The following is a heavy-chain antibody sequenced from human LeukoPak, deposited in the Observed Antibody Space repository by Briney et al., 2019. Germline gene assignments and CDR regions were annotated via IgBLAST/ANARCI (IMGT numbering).Heavy chain of an antibody. J-gene: IGHJ4*02. V-gene: IGHV4-39*01. CDR2: ISYSGST. CDR3: ARGRPRYYYGSGSYFRGPSDY. CDR1: GGSISSSTYY. Sequence: SETLCLTCTVSGGSISSSTYYWGWIRQPPGKGLEWIGSISYSGSTYYNPSLKSRVTISVDTSKNQFSLKLSSVTAADTAVYYCARGRPRYYYGSGSYFRGPSDYWGPWFLVTVSS. D-gene: IGHD3-10*01.